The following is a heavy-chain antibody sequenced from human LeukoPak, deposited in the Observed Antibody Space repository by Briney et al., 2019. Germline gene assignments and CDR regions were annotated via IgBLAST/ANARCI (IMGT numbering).Heavy chain of an antibody. D-gene: IGHD6-13*01. CDR1: GGSFSGYY. V-gene: IGHV4-4*07. J-gene: IGHJ6*03. CDR3: ARDWAYSSSWYENYYYYYMDV. Sequence: PSETLSLTCAVYGGSFSGYYWSWIRQPAGKGLEWIGRIYTSGSTNYNPSLKSRVTMSVDTSKNQFSLKLSSVTAADTAVYYCARDWAYSSSWYENYYYYYMDVWGKGTTVTISS. CDR2: IYTSGST.